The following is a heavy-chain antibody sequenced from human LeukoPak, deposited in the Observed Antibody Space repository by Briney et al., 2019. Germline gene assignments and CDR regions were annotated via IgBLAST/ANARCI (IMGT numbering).Heavy chain of an antibody. Sequence: GGSLRLSCAVSGFTFSTSWMSWVRQTPGKGLEWVAVISYDGSNKYYADSVKGRFTISRDSSRNTLYLQMNSLRTEDTAVYYCAKSGCSSTSCYVNYWGQGTLATVSS. CDR2: ISYDGSNK. CDR1: GFTFSTSW. D-gene: IGHD2-2*01. J-gene: IGHJ4*02. CDR3: AKSGCSSTSCYVNY. V-gene: IGHV3-30*18.